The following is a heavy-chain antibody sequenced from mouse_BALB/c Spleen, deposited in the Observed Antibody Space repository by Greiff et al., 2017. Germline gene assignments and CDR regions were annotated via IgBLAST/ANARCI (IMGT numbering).Heavy chain of an antibody. D-gene: IGHD1-1*01. CDR1: GFTFSSFG. Sequence: EVQLVESGGGLVQPGGSRKLSCAASGFTFSSFGMHWVRQAPEKGLEWVAYISSGSSNIYYADTVKGRFTISRDNPKNTLFLQMTSLRSEDTAMYYCARDYGYFDYWGQGTTLTVSS. J-gene: IGHJ2*01. CDR3: ARDYGYFDY. CDR2: ISSGSSNI. V-gene: IGHV5-17*02.